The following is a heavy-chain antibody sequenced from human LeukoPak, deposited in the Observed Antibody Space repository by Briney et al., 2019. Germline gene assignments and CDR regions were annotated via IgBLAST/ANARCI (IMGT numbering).Heavy chain of an antibody. Sequence: ASVKVSCKASGYTFTGYYMHWVRQAPGQGLEWMGWINPNSGGTNFVQKFQGRVTMTRDTSISTAYMELSRLRSDDAAVYYCARSDSDDAFDIWGQGTMVTVSS. CDR2: INPNSGGT. J-gene: IGHJ3*02. CDR3: ARSDSDDAFDI. D-gene: IGHD3/OR15-3a*01. CDR1: GYTFTGYY. V-gene: IGHV1-2*02.